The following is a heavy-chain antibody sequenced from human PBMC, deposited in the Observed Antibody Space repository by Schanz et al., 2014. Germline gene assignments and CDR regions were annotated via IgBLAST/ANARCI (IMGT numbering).Heavy chain of an antibody. D-gene: IGHD2-15*01. V-gene: IGHV3-30-3*01. J-gene: IGHJ6*02. CDR3: AKGMGYCSGGTCYDYYYYGLDV. Sequence: VQLVESGGGLVQPGRSLRLSCAASGFTFSSYAMHWVRQAPGKGLEWVAVISYDGRNKYYADSVKGRFTISRDNSKNTLYLQMNSLSADDTAVFYCAKGMGYCSGGTCYDYYYYGLDVWGQGTTVTVSS. CDR1: GFTFSSYA. CDR2: ISYDGRNK.